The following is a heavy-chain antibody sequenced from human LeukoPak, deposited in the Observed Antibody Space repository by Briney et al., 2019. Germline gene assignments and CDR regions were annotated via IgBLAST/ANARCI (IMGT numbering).Heavy chain of an antibody. CDR1: GYTFTSYG. Sequence: ASVKVSCKASGYTFTSYGISWVRQAPGQGLEWMGWISAYNGNTNYAQELQGRVTMTTDTSTSTAYMELRSLRSDDTAVYYCAREGTRLTSPARNWFDPWGQGTLVTVSS. D-gene: IGHD1-14*01. CDR2: ISAYNGNT. J-gene: IGHJ5*02. V-gene: IGHV1-18*01. CDR3: AREGTRLTSPARNWFDP.